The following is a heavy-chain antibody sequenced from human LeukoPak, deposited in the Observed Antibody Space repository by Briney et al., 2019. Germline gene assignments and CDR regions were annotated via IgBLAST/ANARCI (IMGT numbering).Heavy chain of an antibody. CDR3: ARGADWDDY. V-gene: IGHV3-7*01. J-gene: IGHJ4*02. CDR2: IKQDGSEK. D-gene: IGHD1-26*01. Sequence: GGSLRLSCAASGFSFTTFWMSWVRQAPGKGLEWVANIKQDGSEKYYVDSVKGRFTISRDNAKNSLYLQMSSLRVEDTAVYYCARGADWDDYWGQGTLVTVSS. CDR1: GFSFTTFW.